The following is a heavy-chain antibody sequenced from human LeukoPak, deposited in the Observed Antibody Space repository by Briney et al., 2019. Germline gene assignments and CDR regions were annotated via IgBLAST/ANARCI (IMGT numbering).Heavy chain of an antibody. CDR3: ARDGDGSGSYYFSAFDY. D-gene: IGHD3-10*01. CDR2: IIPIFGTA. CDR1: GGTFSSYA. V-gene: IGHV1-69*06. J-gene: IGHJ4*02. Sequence: ASVKVSCKASGGTFSSYAISWVRQAPGQGLEWMGGIIPIFGTANYAQKFQGRVTITAHKSTSTAYMELSSLRSEDTAVYYCARDGDGSGSYYFSAFDYWGQGTLVTVSS.